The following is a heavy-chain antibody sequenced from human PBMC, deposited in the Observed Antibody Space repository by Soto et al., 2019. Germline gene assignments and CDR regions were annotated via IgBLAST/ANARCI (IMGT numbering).Heavy chain of an antibody. Sequence: ASVKVSCKASGHSFTTYYMHWVRQAPGQGLEWMGIINPSGGRTTYAQKFQGRVTMTRDTSTSTFHMELSSLTSEDTAVYYCAGLYHYDSSGYYDYRGQGTLVTVSS. CDR2: INPSGGRT. CDR1: GHSFTTYY. V-gene: IGHV1-46*01. CDR3: AGLYHYDSSGYYDY. J-gene: IGHJ4*02. D-gene: IGHD3-22*01.